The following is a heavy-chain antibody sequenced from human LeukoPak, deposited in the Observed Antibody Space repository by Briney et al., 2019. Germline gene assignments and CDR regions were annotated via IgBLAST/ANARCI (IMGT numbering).Heavy chain of an antibody. V-gene: IGHV4-38-2*02. CDR3: ARAPMYYYDSSGLDYYFDY. Sequence: SETLSLTCTVSGYSISSGYYWGWIRQPPGKGLEWIGSIYHSGSTYYNPSLKSRVTISVDTSKNQLSLKLSSVTAADTAVYYCARAPMYYYDSSGLDYYFDYWGQGTLVTVSS. CDR1: GYSISSGYY. CDR2: IYHSGST. D-gene: IGHD3-22*01. J-gene: IGHJ4*02.